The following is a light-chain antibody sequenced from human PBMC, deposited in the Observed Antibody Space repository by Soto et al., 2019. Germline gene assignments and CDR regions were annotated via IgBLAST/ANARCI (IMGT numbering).Light chain of an antibody. V-gene: IGLV2-14*01. CDR1: SSDVGEENY. Sequence: QSALTQPPSASGSPGQSVTITCSGTSSDVGEENYVSWYQQFPGRAPKLILYEVGNRPSGISTRFSGSKSGNTASLTISGLQAEDEADYYCNSYTTTTTLFVFGTGTKVTVL. CDR3: NSYTTTTTLFV. CDR2: EVG. J-gene: IGLJ1*01.